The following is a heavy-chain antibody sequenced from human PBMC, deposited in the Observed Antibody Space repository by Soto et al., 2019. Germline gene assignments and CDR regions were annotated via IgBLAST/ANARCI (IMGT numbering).Heavy chain of an antibody. CDR1: GFTFSSSE. CDR3: ARRASR. J-gene: IGHJ3*01. CDR2: IHPSGQPI. Sequence: EVQLVESGGGLIQPGGSLRLSCAASGFTFSSSEMYWVRQAPGKGLEWVSYIHPSGQPIFYAASVKGRFTISRDNAKNSLYLQMSRLRAEDSAVYYCARRASRWGQGTMVTVSS. V-gene: IGHV3-48*03. D-gene: IGHD1-26*01.